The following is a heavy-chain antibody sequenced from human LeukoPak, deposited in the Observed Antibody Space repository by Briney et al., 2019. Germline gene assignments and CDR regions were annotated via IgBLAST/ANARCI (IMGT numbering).Heavy chain of an antibody. D-gene: IGHD6-13*01. J-gene: IGHJ4*02. Sequence: GGSLRLSCAASGFTFSSYSMNWVRQAPGKGLEWVSAISGSGDSTYYGDSVKGRFTISRDNSKNTLYLQMNSLRAQDTAVYYCAKTRPLDSSSWSHGDYWGQGTLVTVSS. CDR1: GFTFSSYS. V-gene: IGHV3-23*01. CDR2: ISGSGDST. CDR3: AKTRPLDSSSWSHGDY.